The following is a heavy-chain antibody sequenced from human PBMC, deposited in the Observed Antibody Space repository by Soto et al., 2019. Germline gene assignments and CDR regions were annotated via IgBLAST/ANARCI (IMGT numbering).Heavy chain of an antibody. V-gene: IGHV3-23*01. Sequence: GGSLSLSCAASGFTVRSYAMSWVRHDPGKGLEWVSAVSASGTGTYYSDSVKGRFTISRDNSKNTLYLQMNSLRAEDTALYYCARDQGASYGLYYFDYWGQGTLVTVSS. CDR2: VSASGTGT. J-gene: IGHJ4*02. CDR3: ARDQGASYGLYYFDY. D-gene: IGHD5-18*01. CDR1: GFTVRSYA.